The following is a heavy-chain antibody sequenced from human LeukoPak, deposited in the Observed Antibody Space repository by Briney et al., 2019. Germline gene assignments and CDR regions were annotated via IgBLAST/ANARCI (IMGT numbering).Heavy chain of an antibody. CDR2: IKEVGSEK. CDR1: GFTFSSYW. V-gene: IGHV3-7*01. J-gene: IGHJ6*03. CDR3: ARAGYDYVWGSPGWDYYYMDV. D-gene: IGHD3-16*01. Sequence: GGSPRLSCAASGFTFSSYWMSWVRQAPGKGLEWVANIKEVGSEKYIVDSVKGRFTISRDNAKNSLYLQMNSLRAEDTAVYYCARAGYDYVWGSPGWDYYYMDVWGKGTTVTVSS.